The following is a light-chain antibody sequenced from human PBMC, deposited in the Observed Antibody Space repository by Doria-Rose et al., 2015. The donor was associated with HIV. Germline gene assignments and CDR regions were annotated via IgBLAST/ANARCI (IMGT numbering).Light chain of an antibody. V-gene: IGKV3-20*01. CDR3: HQYGTSWT. J-gene: IGKJ1*01. CDR1: QSFSSTY. CDR2: DGS. Sequence: DIVLTQPPGTLSLSPGERATLSCRASQSFSSTYLAWCQQKPGQAPGLLTYDGSTRATGIPDRFSASGSGSDFTLTINRLEPEDFALYYCHQYGTSWTFGQGTKVEI.